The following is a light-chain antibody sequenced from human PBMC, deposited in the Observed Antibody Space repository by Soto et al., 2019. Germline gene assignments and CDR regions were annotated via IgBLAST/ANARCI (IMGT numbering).Light chain of an antibody. CDR3: QQYNNLPPWT. CDR2: GAS. Sequence: ILMTQTPATLSFSPGEGATLSCMSSQSVSSNLAWYQQKPGQAPRLLIYGASTRATGIPARFSGSGSGTEFTLTISSLQSEDFAVYYCQQYNNLPPWTFGQGSKVDI. V-gene: IGKV3-15*01. CDR1: QSVSSN. J-gene: IGKJ1*01.